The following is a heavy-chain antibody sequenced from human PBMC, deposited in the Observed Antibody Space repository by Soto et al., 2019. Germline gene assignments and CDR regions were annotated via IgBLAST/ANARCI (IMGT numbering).Heavy chain of an antibody. Sequence: GASVKVSFKASGYTFTRYGISWLRQAPGQGLEWMGWISAYNGNTNYAQKLQGRVTMTTDTSTSTAYMELRSLRSDDTAVYYCARDSPYYYDSSVPWGQGTLVTVSS. D-gene: IGHD3-22*01. CDR1: GYTFTRYG. J-gene: IGHJ5*02. V-gene: IGHV1-18*01. CDR2: ISAYNGNT. CDR3: ARDSPYYYDSSVP.